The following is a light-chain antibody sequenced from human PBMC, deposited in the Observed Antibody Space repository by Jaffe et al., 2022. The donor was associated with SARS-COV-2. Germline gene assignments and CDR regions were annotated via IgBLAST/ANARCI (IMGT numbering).Light chain of an antibody. J-gene: IGLJ3*02. V-gene: IGLV1-40*01. CDR1: SSNIGAGDN. CDR3: QSYDSSLSVWV. CDR2: VNS. Sequence: QSVLTQPPSVSGAPGQRVTISCTGSSSNIGAGDNVHWYQHLPGTAPKLLIYVNSNRPSGVPDRFSGSKSGTSASLAISGLQAEDEADYYCQSYDSSLSVWVFGGGTKLTVL.